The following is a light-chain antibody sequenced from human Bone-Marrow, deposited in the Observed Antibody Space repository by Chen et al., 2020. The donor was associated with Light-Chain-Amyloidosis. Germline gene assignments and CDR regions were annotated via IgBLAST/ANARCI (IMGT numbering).Light chain of an antibody. CDR3: QKYNSAPRT. V-gene: IGKV1-27*01. Sequence: DLQMTQAPSYLSASVGDRVTITCRASQDISNYLAWYQQKPGKAPKLLIYAASALQSGVPSRFRGSGSGSGTDFTLTINSLQPEDVATYYCQKYNSAPRTFGQGIKVEIK. CDR1: QDISNY. J-gene: IGKJ1*01. CDR2: AAS.